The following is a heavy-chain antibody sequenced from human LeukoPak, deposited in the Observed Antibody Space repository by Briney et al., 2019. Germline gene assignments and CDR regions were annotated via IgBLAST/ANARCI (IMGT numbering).Heavy chain of an antibody. CDR1: GGTFSSYA. V-gene: IGHV1-69*10. CDR3: ASGEAQQLVRGVYYYYGMDV. Sequence: SVKVSCKASGGTFSSYAISWVRQAPGQGLEWMGRIIPIFGIANYAQKFQGRVTITADKSTSTAYMELSSLRSEDTAVYYCASGEAQQLVRGVYYYYGMDVWGQGTTVTVSS. J-gene: IGHJ6*02. CDR2: IIPIFGIA. D-gene: IGHD6-13*01.